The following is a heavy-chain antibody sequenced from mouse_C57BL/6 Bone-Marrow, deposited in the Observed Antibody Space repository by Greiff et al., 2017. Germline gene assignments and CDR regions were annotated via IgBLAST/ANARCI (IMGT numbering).Heavy chain of an antibody. CDR2: IYPGGGDT. V-gene: IGHV1-80*01. Sequence: QVQLQQSGAELVKPGASVKISCKASGYAFSSYWINWVKQRPGKGLEWIGQIYPGGGDTNYNGKFKGKATLTADKSSSTAYMQLSSLTSEDSAVYFCARFGGLRPFDYWGQGTTLTVSS. J-gene: IGHJ2*01. CDR3: ARFGGLRPFDY. D-gene: IGHD2-4*01. CDR1: GYAFSSYW.